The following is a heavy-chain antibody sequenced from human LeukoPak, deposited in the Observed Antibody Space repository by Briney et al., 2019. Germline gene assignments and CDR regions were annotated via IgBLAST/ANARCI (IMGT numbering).Heavy chain of an antibody. D-gene: IGHD6-19*01. J-gene: IGHJ5*02. CDR2: INHSGST. CDR3: ARGRGYSSGWYGNWFDP. Sequence: SQTLSLTCTVSGGSISSGGYYWSWIRQHPGTGLEWIGEINHSGSTNYNPSLKSRVTISVDTSKNQFSLKLSSVTAADTAVYYCARGRGYSSGWYGNWFDPWGQGTLVTVSS. V-gene: IGHV4-31*03. CDR1: GGSISSGGYY.